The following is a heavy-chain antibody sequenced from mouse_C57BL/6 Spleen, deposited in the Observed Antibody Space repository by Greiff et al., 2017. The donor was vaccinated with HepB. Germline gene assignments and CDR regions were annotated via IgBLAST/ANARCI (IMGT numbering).Heavy chain of an antibody. D-gene: IGHD1-1*01. CDR3: ARSYYGSSSRWYFDV. CDR1: GYTFTDYN. J-gene: IGHJ1*03. Sequence: VVEPGASVKMSCKASGYTFTDYNMHWVKQSHGKSLEWIGYINPNNGGTSYNQKFKGKATLTVNKSSSTAYMELRSLTSEDSAVYYCARSYYGSSSRWYFDVWGTGTTVTVSS. CDR2: INPNNGGT. V-gene: IGHV1-22*01.